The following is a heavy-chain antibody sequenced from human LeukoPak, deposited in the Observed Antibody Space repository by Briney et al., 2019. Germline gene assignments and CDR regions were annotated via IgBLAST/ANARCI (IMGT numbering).Heavy chain of an antibody. V-gene: IGHV1-69*06. D-gene: IGHD3-9*01. CDR1: GGTFSSYA. CDR3: ARGVRYFDWLFLDY. Sequence: SVKVSCKASGGTFSSYAISWVRQAPGQGLEWMGGIIPIFGTANYAQKFQGRVTITADKSTSTAYMELSSLRSEDTAVYYCARGVRYFDWLFLDYWGQGTLVTVSS. CDR2: IIPIFGTA. J-gene: IGHJ4*02.